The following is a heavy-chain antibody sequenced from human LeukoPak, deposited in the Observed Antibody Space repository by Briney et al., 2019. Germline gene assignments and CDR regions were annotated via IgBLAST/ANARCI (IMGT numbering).Heavy chain of an antibody. V-gene: IGHV4-59*01. CDR2: IYYSGST. J-gene: IGHJ4*02. D-gene: IGHD4-17*01. CDR3: ARGYGYFDY. Sequence: SETLSLTCTVSGCSISSYYWSWIRQPPGKGLEWLGNIYYSGSTNYKPSLKSRLTISLDTSKNQFSLKLSSVTAADTAVYYCARGYGYFDYWGQGTLVTVSS. CDR1: GCSISSYY.